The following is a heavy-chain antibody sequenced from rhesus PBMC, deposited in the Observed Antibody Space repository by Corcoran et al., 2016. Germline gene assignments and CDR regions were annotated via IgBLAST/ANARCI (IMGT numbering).Heavy chain of an antibody. V-gene: IGHV4-160*01. CDR3: ANFYGSDRC. CDR2: IYGITGST. CDR1: GDSISNYY. Sequence: QVQLQESGPGLVKPSEALSLTCAVSGDSISNYYWIWIPQPPGKGLAWIGRIYGITGSTDYDPSLKSRVTISMDTSKNQFSLRLSSVTAADTAVYYCANFYGSDRCWGQGVLVTVSS. D-gene: IGHD4-29*01. J-gene: IGHJ4*01.